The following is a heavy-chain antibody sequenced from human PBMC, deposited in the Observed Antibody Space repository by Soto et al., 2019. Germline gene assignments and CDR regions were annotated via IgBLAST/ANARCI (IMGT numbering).Heavy chain of an antibody. CDR2: IKQDGSEK. J-gene: IGHJ6*02. Sequence: GGSLRLSCAASGFTFSSYWMSWVRQAPGKGLEWVANIKQDGSEKYYVDSVKGRFTISRDNAKNSLYLQMNSLRAEDTAVYLGRSSTLGSYYYYGMDVWGQGTTVTVSS. V-gene: IGHV3-7*03. CDR1: GFTFSSYW. D-gene: IGHD1-26*01. CDR3: RSSTLGSYYYYGMDV.